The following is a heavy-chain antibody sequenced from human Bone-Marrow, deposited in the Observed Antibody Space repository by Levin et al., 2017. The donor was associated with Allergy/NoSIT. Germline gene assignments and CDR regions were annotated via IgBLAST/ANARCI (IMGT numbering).Heavy chain of an antibody. V-gene: IGHV3-23*01. Sequence: GGSLRLSCAASGFTFSSYAMTWIRQAPGKGLEWVSAIGRSGLSTYYAGSVRGRFTISRDNSKNTLYLQMNSLRAEDTAVYYCAKATATTQKWEFLSSYFDHWGQGTPVTVSS. J-gene: IGHJ1*01. CDR3: AKATATTQKWEFLSSYFDH. D-gene: IGHD4-17*01. CDR1: GFTFSSYA. CDR2: IGRSGLST.